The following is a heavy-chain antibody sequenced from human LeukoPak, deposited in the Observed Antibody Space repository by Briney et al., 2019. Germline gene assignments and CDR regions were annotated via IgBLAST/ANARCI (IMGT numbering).Heavy chain of an antibody. Sequence: PSETLSLTCAVSGASISSRNWWIWVRQPPGKGLEWIGEIYPGGSTNYNPSLKSRVTISIDKSKNQFFLKLSSVTAADTAVYYCARDTGGRGRLDAFDIWGQGTMVTVSS. CDR2: IYPGGST. CDR3: ARDTGGRGRLDAFDI. J-gene: IGHJ3*02. V-gene: IGHV4-4*02. D-gene: IGHD2-8*02. CDR1: GASISSRNW.